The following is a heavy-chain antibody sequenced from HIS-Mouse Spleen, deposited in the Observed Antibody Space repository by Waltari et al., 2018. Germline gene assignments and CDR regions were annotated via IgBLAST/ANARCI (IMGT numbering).Heavy chain of an antibody. CDR1: GYTFTGYH. CDR3: ARDRRDYYGSGSYYIGGDYYFDY. CDR2: INPNSGGT. V-gene: IGHV1-2*02. D-gene: IGHD3-10*01. Sequence: QVQLVQSGAEGKKPGASVKVSCKASGYTFTGYHTPRVRPAPGQGLEWMGWINPNSGGTNYAQKFQGRVTMTRDTSISTAYMELSRLRSDDTAVYYCARDRRDYYGSGSYYIGGDYYFDYWGQGTLVTVSS. J-gene: IGHJ4*02.